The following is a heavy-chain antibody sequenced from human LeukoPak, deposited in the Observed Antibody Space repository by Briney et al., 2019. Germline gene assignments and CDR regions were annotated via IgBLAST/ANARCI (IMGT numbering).Heavy chain of an antibody. J-gene: IGHJ3*02. CDR2: INRDGSVK. V-gene: IGHV3-7*01. CDR3: ARGFYAFDI. Sequence: GGSLRLSCAVSGFTFSNYWVTWVRQTPGKGLEFVANINRDGSVKNYVDSVKGRFTISRDNAKNSLYLQMSSLRAEDTAVYYCARGFYAFDIWGQGTMVTVSS. CDR1: GFTFSNYW.